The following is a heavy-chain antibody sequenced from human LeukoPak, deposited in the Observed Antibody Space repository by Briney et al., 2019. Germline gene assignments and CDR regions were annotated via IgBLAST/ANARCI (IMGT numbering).Heavy chain of an antibody. Sequence: PGGSLRLSCAASGFTFSSFAMSWVRQAPGKGLEWVAVISYDGSNKYYADSVKGRFTISRDNSKNTLYLQMNSLRAEDTAVYYCAKDQESPPSLWFGELAFDYWGQGTLVTVSS. D-gene: IGHD3-10*01. CDR1: GFTFSSFA. CDR3: AKDQESPPSLWFGELAFDY. V-gene: IGHV3-30*18. CDR2: ISYDGSNK. J-gene: IGHJ4*02.